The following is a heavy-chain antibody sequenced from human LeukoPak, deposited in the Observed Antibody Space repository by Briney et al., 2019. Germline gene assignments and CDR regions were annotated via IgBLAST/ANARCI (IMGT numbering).Heavy chain of an antibody. CDR2: ISYDGSNK. CDR3: AKGPSRLAAAGTGFDY. V-gene: IGHV3-30-3*01. Sequence: GGSLRLSCAASGFTFSSYAMHWVRQAPGKGLEWVAVISYDGSNKYYADSVKGRFTISRDNSKNTLYLQMNSLRAEDTAVYYCAKGPSRLAAAGTGFDYWGQGTLVTVSS. CDR1: GFTFSSYA. J-gene: IGHJ4*02. D-gene: IGHD6-13*01.